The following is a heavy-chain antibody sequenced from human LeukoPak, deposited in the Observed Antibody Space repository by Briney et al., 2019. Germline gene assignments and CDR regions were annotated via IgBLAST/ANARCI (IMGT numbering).Heavy chain of an antibody. D-gene: IGHD6-13*01. J-gene: IGHJ4*02. Sequence: ASVKVSCKASGYTFTSYYMHWVRQAPGQGLEWMGIINPSGGSTSYAQKFQGRVTMTRDTSTSTVYMELSSLSSEDTAVYYCARPGIAAAVDYWGQGTLVTVSS. CDR3: ARPGIAAAVDY. V-gene: IGHV1-46*01. CDR1: GYTFTSYY. CDR2: INPSGGST.